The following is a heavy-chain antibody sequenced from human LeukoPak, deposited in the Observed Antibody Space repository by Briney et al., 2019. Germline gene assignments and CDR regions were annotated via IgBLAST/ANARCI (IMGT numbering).Heavy chain of an antibody. D-gene: IGHD3-16*02. J-gene: IGHJ6*02. CDR3: ARIYGLYQEAMDV. CDR2: S. Sequence: SETLSLTCTVSGGSMTAGDYYWGWVRQPPGTGLQWIATSYQGASLKSRVTISLDTSKNQFSLRLTSVTAADTAVYYCARIYGLYQEAMDVWGPGITVTVSS. CDR1: GGSMTAGDYY. V-gene: IGHV4-39*07.